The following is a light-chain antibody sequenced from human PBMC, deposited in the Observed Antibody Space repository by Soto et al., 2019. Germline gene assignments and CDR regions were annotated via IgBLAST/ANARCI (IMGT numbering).Light chain of an antibody. Sequence: QSVLTQPPSVSGAPGQRVSISCTGSSSNIGAGYDVHWYQHLPGTAPKLLIYANNNRPSGVPDRFSGSKSGTSASLALTGLQAEDEADYYCQSYDSSRSPLYVFGTGTKGTVL. V-gene: IGLV1-40*01. CDR3: QSYDSSRSPLYV. J-gene: IGLJ1*01. CDR1: SSNIGAGYD. CDR2: ANN.